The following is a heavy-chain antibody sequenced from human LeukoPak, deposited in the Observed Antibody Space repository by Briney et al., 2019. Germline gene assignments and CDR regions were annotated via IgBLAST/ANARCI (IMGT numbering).Heavy chain of an antibody. J-gene: IGHJ4*02. D-gene: IGHD1-1*01. CDR3: AKFAGRGY. V-gene: IGHV3-43*01. CDR2: ISWDGGST. CDR1: RFTFDDYT. Sequence: PGGSLRLSCAASRFTFDDYTMHWVRQAPGKDLEWVSLISWDGGSTYYADSVKGRFTISRDNSKNSLYLQMNSLRTEDTALYYCAKFAGRGYWGQGTLVTVSS.